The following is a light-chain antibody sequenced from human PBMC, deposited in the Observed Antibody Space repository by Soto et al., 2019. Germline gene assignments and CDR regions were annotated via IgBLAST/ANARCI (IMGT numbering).Light chain of an antibody. J-gene: IGLJ1*01. CDR3: EAWDDSLNGLV. V-gene: IGLV1-36*01. Sequence: QSVLTQPASVSEAPRQRVTISCSGSSSNIGNNAVNWYQQLPGKAPKLLIYYDDLLPSGVSDRFSGSKSGTSASLAISGLQSEDEADYYCEAWDDSLNGLVFGTGTKVTVL. CDR1: SSNIGNNA. CDR2: YDD.